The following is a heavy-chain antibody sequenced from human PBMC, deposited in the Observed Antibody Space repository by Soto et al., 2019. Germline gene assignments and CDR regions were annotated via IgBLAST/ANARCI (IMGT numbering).Heavy chain of an antibody. V-gene: IGHV3-30*18. Sequence: GGSLRLSCAASGFTFSSYGMHWVRQAPGKGLEWVAVISYDGSNKYYADSVKGRFTISRDNSKKQLYLQMNSLRAEETAVYYCAKPDGPRTGAYYGMEVWGQGTTVTVSS. D-gene: IGHD3-10*01. CDR2: ISYDGSNK. CDR3: AKPDGPRTGAYYGMEV. CDR1: GFTFSSYG. J-gene: IGHJ6*02.